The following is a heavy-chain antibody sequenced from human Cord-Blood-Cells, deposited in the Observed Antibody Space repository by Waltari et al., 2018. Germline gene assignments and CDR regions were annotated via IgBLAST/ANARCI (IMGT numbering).Heavy chain of an antibody. V-gene: IGHV3-23*01. Sequence: EVQLLESGGGLVQPGGSLRRSCAASGFTFSSDAMRWVRQAPGQGLEWVAAISGSGGSTYYADSVKGRFTISRDNSKNTLYLQMNSLRAEDTAVYYCAKGSDWGTLKYYFDYWGQGTLVTVSS. CDR1: GFTFSSDA. J-gene: IGHJ4*02. D-gene: IGHD3-16*01. CDR2: ISGSGGST. CDR3: AKGSDWGTLKYYFDY.